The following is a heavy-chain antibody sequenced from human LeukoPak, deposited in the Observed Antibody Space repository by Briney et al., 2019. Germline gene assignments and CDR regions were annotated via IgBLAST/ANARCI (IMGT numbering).Heavy chain of an antibody. CDR2: INHSGST. V-gene: IGHV4-34*01. J-gene: IGHJ4*02. Sequence: PSETLSLTCAVYGGSFSGYYWSWIRQPPGKGLEWIGEINHSGSTNYNPSLKSRVTISVDTSKNQFSLKLSSVTAADTAVYYCAREKAAAGTTTFDCWGQGTLVTVSS. CDR3: AREKAAAGTTTFDC. CDR1: GGSFSGYY. D-gene: IGHD6-13*01.